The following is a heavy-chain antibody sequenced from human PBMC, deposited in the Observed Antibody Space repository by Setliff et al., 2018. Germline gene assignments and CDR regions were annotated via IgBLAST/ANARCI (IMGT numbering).Heavy chain of an antibody. CDR1: GYTFTNYG. J-gene: IGHJ1*01. CDR3: AKIGRGGTFDQFFQD. V-gene: IGHV1-18*01. Sequence: ASVKVSCKASGYTFTNYGISWVRQAPGQGLEWMGWISAYNDNTNYAQKVQGRVTMTTDASKNKAYMELRSLGSDDTAVYYCAKIGRGGTFDQFFQDWGHGTLVTVSS. CDR2: ISAYNDNT. D-gene: IGHD1-26*01.